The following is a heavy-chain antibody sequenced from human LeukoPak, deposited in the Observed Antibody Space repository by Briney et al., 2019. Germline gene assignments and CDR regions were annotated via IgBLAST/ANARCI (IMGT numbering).Heavy chain of an antibody. V-gene: IGHV3-7*01. Sequence: LPGGSLRLSCAASGFTFSGYWMSWVRQAPGKGLKWVATIKQDASEKTYVDSVEGRFTSSRDNAKSSLFLQMDSLRAEDTAVYYCARFGMDAAIDYWGQGTLVTVSS. J-gene: IGHJ4*02. CDR3: ARFGMDAAIDY. CDR2: IKQDASEK. CDR1: GFTFSGYW. D-gene: IGHD2-15*01.